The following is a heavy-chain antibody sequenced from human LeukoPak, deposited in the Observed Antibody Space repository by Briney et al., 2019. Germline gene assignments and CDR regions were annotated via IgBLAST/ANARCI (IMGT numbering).Heavy chain of an antibody. CDR1: GYTFTGYY. D-gene: IGHD6-19*01. Sequence: ASVKVSCKPSGYTFTGYYLHWVRQAPGQALEWMGWIKPNTGATVYAQKFQGRVTMSRDTSISTAYMDLSSLRSDDTAVYYCAGDRVGPGWPPPFYFEFWGQGTRVTVSS. CDR3: AGDRVGPGWPPPFYFEF. V-gene: IGHV1-2*02. J-gene: IGHJ4*02. CDR2: IKPNTGAT.